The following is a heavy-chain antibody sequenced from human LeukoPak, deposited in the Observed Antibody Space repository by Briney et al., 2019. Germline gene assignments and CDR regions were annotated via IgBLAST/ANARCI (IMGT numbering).Heavy chain of an antibody. J-gene: IGHJ4*02. CDR3: ARIGIAVAGIDY. D-gene: IGHD6-19*01. CDR1: GFMFSSYS. Sequence: GGSVRLSCAASGFMFSSYSLNWVRQAPGKGLEWVSSISSSSTYIYYADSVKGRFTISRDNAKNSLFLQMNSVRAEDTAVYYCARIGIAVAGIDYWGQGALVTVSS. V-gene: IGHV3-21*01. CDR2: ISSSSTYI.